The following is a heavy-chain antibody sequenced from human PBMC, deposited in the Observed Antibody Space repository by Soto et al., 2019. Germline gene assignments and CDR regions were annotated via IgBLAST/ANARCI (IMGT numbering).Heavy chain of an antibody. CDR2: FDPEDGET. CDR1: GYTLTELS. CDR3: ATVGSGRQYYGPYYYYGMDV. J-gene: IGHJ6*02. V-gene: IGHV1-24*01. Sequence: GASVKVSCKVSGYTLTELSMHWVRQAPGKGLEWMGGFDPEDGETIYAQMFQGRVTMTEDTSTNTAYMELSSLRFEDTAVYWCATVGSGRQYYGPYYYYGMDVWGQGTTVTVSS. D-gene: IGHD1-26*01.